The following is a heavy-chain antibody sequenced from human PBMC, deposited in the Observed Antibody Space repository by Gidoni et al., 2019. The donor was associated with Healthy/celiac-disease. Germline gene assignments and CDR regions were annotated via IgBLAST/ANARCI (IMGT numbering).Heavy chain of an antibody. V-gene: IGHV1-24*01. CDR3: ATDPRGYSYGYYYYGMDV. Sequence: QVQLVQSGAEVKKPGASVKVSCKVSGYTLPELSMHWVRQAPGKGLEWMGGFDPEDGETIYAQKFQGRVTMTEDTSTDTAYMELSSLRSEDTTVYYCATDPRGYSYGYYYYGMDVWGQGTTVTVSS. CDR2: FDPEDGET. CDR1: GYTLPELS. J-gene: IGHJ6*02. D-gene: IGHD5-18*01.